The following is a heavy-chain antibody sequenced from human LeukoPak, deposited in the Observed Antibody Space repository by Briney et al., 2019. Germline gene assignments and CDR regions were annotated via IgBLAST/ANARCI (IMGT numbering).Heavy chain of an antibody. CDR2: IYYSGST. J-gene: IGHJ6*02. V-gene: IGHV4-59*01. Sequence: SETLSLTCTVSGGSMRSYYWVWIRQPPGKGLEWIGYIYYSGSTDYNPSLKSRVTISVDTSKNQFSLKMSSVTAADTAVYYCARVRGVSSSWYTYYYYYGMDVWGQGTTVTVSS. CDR3: ARVRGVSSSWYTYYYYYGMDV. D-gene: IGHD6-13*01. CDR1: GGSMRSYY.